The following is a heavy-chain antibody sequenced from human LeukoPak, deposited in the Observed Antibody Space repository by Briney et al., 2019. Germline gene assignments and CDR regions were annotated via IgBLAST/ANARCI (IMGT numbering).Heavy chain of an antibody. CDR1: GFTFSDYS. Sequence: GGSLRLSCAASGFTFSDYSVNWVRQAPGKGLEWISYIGIDSGNTNYADSVKGRYTISGDKAKNSLYLQMNSLRVEDTAVYYCARDFKYAFDNWGQGTLVTVSS. J-gene: IGHJ4*02. V-gene: IGHV3-48*01. CDR2: IGIDSGNT. D-gene: IGHD2-2*01. CDR3: ARDFKYAFDN.